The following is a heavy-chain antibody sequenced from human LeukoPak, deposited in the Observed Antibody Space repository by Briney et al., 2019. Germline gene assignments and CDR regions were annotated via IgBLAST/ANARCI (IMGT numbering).Heavy chain of an antibody. J-gene: IGHJ5*02. Sequence: SETLSLTRTVSGGSISRSSYYWGWIRQPPGKGLEWMGSIYYSGSTYYNPSLKSRVTISVDTSKNQFSLKLSSVTAADTAVYYCARVKAARAMGWFDPWGQGTLVTVSS. D-gene: IGHD6-6*01. CDR2: IYYSGST. V-gene: IGHV4-39*07. CDR1: GGSISRSSYY. CDR3: ARVKAARAMGWFDP.